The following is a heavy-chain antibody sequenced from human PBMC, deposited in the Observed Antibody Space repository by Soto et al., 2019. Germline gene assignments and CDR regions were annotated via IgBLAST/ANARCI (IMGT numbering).Heavy chain of an antibody. Sequence: QVQLVESGGGVVQPGRSLRLTCAASGFTFSSNGMHWVRQPPCKGLEWVALIAYDGSKTYYGDSVRGRFTISRDNSENTLFLQMNSLRAEDTAVYYCARWVGGSMFDNSGKYDSWGQGTLVTVSS. CDR1: GFTFSSNG. CDR3: ARWVGGSMFDNSGKYDS. D-gene: IGHD3-22*01. V-gene: IGHV3-30*03. CDR2: IAYDGSKT. J-gene: IGHJ5*01.